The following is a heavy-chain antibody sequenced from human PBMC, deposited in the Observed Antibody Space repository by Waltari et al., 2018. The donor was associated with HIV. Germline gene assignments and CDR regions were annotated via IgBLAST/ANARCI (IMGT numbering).Heavy chain of an antibody. CDR2: IYYSGST. V-gene: IGHV4-61*01. D-gene: IGHD3-22*01. J-gene: IGHJ4*02. CDR3: ARVGGQGYYDSSGYYYVDY. Sequence: QVQLQESGPGLVKPSETLSLTCTVSGGPVSSGSYYWSWIRHPPGKGLEWIGYIYYSGSTNYNPSLKSRVTISVDTSKNQFSLKLSSVTAADTAVYYCARVGGQGYYDSSGYYYVDYWGQGTLVTVSS. CDR1: GGPVSSGSYY.